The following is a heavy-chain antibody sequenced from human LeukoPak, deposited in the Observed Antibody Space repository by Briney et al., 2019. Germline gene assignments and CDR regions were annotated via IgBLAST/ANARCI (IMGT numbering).Heavy chain of an antibody. CDR1: GFTFSSYG. V-gene: IGHV3-33*01. J-gene: IGHJ5*02. Sequence: GGSLRLSCAASGFTFSSYGIHWVRQAPGKGLEWVAVIWYDGSDKYYADSVKGRFTISRDNSKNTLYLQMNSLKTEDTALYYCTRDSGTYNWLDPWGQGTLVTVSS. CDR2: IWYDGSDK. CDR3: TRDSGTYNWLDP. D-gene: IGHD1-26*01.